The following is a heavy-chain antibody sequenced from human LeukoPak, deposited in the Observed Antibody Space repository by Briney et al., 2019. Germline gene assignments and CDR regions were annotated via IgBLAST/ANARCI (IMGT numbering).Heavy chain of an antibody. CDR2: IYHSGST. V-gene: IGHV4-4*02. D-gene: IGHD5-18*01. CDR1: GGSISSSNW. Sequence: SETLSLTCAVSGGSISSSNWWSWVRQPPGKGLEWIGEIYHSGSTNYNPSLKSRVTRSVDTSKNQFSLKLSSVTAADTAVYYCARSEYSYGADAFDIWGQGTMVTVSS. J-gene: IGHJ3*02. CDR3: ARSEYSYGADAFDI.